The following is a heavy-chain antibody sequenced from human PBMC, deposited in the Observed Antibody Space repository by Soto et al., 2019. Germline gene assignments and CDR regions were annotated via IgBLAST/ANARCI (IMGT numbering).Heavy chain of an antibody. CDR2: IGYDGSGQ. V-gene: IGHV3-33*03. CDR1: GFTFSNYG. CDR3: AKDEVSRKYYGHSLDV. D-gene: IGHD4-17*01. Sequence: QVQLVESGGGLVQPGRSLRLSCVVSGFTFSNYGMHWVRQAPGKGLEWVADIGYDGSGQRYAGSVQGRFTISRDNSKNTLYLQINSLGVEDTAVYYCAKDEVSRKYYGHSLDVWGQGTTVTVSS. J-gene: IGHJ6*02.